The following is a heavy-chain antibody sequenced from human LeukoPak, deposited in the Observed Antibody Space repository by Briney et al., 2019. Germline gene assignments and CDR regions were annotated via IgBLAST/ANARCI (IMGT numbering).Heavy chain of an antibody. CDR1: GFTFGSYG. D-gene: IGHD3-10*01. J-gene: IGHJ4*02. V-gene: IGHV3-30*03. Sequence: GGSLRLSCAASGFTFGSYGMHWVRQAPGKGLEWVAVISYDGSNKYYADSVKGRFTISRDNSKNTLYLQMNSLRAEDTAVYYCTTDRTTMVRGVIITRDYWGQGTLVTVSS. CDR2: ISYDGSNK. CDR3: TTDRTTMVRGVIITRDY.